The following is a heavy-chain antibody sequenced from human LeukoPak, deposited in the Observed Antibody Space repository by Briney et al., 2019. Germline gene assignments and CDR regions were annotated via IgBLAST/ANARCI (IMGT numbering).Heavy chain of an antibody. Sequence: GGSLRLSCAASGFTFSSYAMHWVRQAPGKGLEWEAVISYDGSNKYYADSVKGRFTISRDNSKNTLYLQMNSLRAEDTAVYYCAREGYCSSTSCYGPIGFDYWGQGTLVTVSS. V-gene: IGHV3-30-3*01. D-gene: IGHD2-2*01. J-gene: IGHJ4*02. CDR2: ISYDGSNK. CDR3: AREGYCSSTSCYGPIGFDY. CDR1: GFTFSSYA.